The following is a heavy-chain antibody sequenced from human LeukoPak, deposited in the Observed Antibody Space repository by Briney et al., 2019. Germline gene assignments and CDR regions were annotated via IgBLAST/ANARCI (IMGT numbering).Heavy chain of an antibody. J-gene: IGHJ4*02. D-gene: IGHD3-22*01. CDR1: GFTFSRYW. Sequence: GGSLRLSCAASGFTFSRYWMNWVRQAPGKGLEWVSSISSSSDYIYYADSVKGRFTISRDNAKNSLYLQMNSLRAEDTAVYYCARLIPKNYYDSSGYNDYWGQGTLVTVSS. V-gene: IGHV3-21*01. CDR2: ISSSSDYI. CDR3: ARLIPKNYYDSSGYNDY.